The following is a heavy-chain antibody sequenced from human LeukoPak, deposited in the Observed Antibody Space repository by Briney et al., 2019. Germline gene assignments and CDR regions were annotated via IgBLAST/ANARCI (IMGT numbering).Heavy chain of an antibody. CDR1: GFTFSSYW. J-gene: IGHJ4*02. D-gene: IGHD3-3*01. V-gene: IGHV3-7*03. Sequence: GGSLRLSCAASGFTFSSYWMSWVRQAPGKGLEWVANIKQDGSEKYYVDSVKGRFTISRDNAKNSLYLQMNSLRAEDTAVYYCARVYYDFWSGYPNYFDYWGQGTLVTVSS. CDR2: IKQDGSEK. CDR3: ARVYYDFWSGYPNYFDY.